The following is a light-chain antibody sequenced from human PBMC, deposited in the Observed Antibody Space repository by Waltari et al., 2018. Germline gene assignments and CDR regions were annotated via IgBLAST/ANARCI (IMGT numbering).Light chain of an antibody. V-gene: IGLV2-14*01. CDR1: GSDVGVYDY. Sequence: QSALTQPASVSGSPGQAIILSCTGTGSDVGVYDYVSWYQQYPGKAPRLIIYDVYNRPSGVSNRYAGTKSDNTASLTSAGLQAEDESVYYCSSYTSSGVVFGGGTKLTVL. CDR3: SSYTSSGVV. J-gene: IGLJ2*01. CDR2: DVY.